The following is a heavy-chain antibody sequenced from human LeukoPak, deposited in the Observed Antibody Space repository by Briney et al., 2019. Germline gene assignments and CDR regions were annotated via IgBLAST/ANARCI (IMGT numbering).Heavy chain of an antibody. Sequence: ASVKVSCKASGGTFSSYAISWVRQAPGQGLEWMGGIIPIFGTANYAQKFQGRVTITADESTSTAYMELISLRSEDTAVYYCARESSPYWSSTSCPGFDPWGQGTLVTVSS. D-gene: IGHD2-2*01. CDR1: GGTFSSYA. CDR2: IIPIFGTA. J-gene: IGHJ5*02. V-gene: IGHV1-69*13. CDR3: ARESSPYWSSTSCPGFDP.